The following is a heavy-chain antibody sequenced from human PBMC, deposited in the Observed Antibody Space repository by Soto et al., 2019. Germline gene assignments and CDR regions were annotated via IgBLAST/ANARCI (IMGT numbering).Heavy chain of an antibody. V-gene: IGHV4-34*01. D-gene: IGHD1-1*01. CDR2: INHSGST. Sequence: PSETLSLTCAVYGGSFSGYYWSWIRQPPGKGLEWIGEINHSGSTNYNPSLKSRVTISVDTSKNQFSLKLSSVTAADTAVYYCARGVTSYYYGMDVWGQGATVTVSS. J-gene: IGHJ6*02. CDR1: GGSFSGYY. CDR3: ARGVTSYYYGMDV.